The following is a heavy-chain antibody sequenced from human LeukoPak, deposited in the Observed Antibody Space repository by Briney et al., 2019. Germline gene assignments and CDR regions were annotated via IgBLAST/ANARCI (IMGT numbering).Heavy chain of an antibody. CDR3: ARGPSIAARYDAFDI. Sequence: GGSLRLSCAASEFTFRNYEMNWVRQAPGKGLEWISYISNSDTTIDYADSVKGRFTISRDNAKNSLYLQVISLRAEDTAVYYCARGPSIAARYDAFDIWGQGTMVTVSS. D-gene: IGHD6-6*01. CDR2: ISNSDTTI. J-gene: IGHJ3*02. V-gene: IGHV3-48*03. CDR1: EFTFRNYE.